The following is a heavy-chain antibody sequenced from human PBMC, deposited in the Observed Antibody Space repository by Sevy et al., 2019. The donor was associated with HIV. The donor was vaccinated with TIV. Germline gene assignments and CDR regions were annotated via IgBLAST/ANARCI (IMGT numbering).Heavy chain of an antibody. D-gene: IGHD6-19*01. CDR2: IYYSGST. V-gene: IGHV4-39*01. J-gene: IGHJ4*02. CDR1: GGSISSSSYY. CDR3: ASGYSSGWGVREYFDY. Sequence: QTLSLTCTVSGGSISSSSYYWGWIRQPPGKGLEWIGSIYYSGSTYYNPSLKSRVTISVDTSKNQFSLKLSSVTAADTAVYYCASGYSSGWGVREYFDYWGQGTLVTVSS.